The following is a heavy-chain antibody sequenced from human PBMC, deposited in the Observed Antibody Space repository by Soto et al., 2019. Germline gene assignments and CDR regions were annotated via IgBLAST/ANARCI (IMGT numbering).Heavy chain of an antibody. Sequence: QVQLVESGGGVVQPGRSLRLSCVASGFTFSNYGMHWVRQAPGKGPEWVAVIWYDGSNKDYADSVKGRFTISRDNSRNTLYLQMNSLXAXXXXXXXXXXXXXTGDYWGQGTLVTVSS. V-gene: IGHV3-33*01. CDR3: XXXXXTGDY. J-gene: IGHJ4*02. CDR2: IWYDGSNK. D-gene: IGHD3-10*01. CDR1: GFTFSNYG.